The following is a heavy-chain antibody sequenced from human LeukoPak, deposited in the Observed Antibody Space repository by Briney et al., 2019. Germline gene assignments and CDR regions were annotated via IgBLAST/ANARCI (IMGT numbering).Heavy chain of an antibody. CDR3: ARVMYYDFWSGNYYYYMDV. D-gene: IGHD3-3*01. V-gene: IGHV4-38-2*02. Sequence: SETLSLTCTVSGYSISSGYYWGWIRQPPGKGLEWIGSIYHSGSTYYNPSLKSRVTISVDTSKNQFSLKLSSVTAADTAVYYCARVMYYDFWSGNYYYYMDVWGKGTTVTVSS. CDR1: GYSISSGYY. CDR2: IYHSGST. J-gene: IGHJ6*03.